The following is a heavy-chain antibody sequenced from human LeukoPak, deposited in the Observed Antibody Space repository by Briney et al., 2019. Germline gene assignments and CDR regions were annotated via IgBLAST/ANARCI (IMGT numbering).Heavy chain of an antibody. CDR3: AKECGRHYDDRAFDI. D-gene: IGHD3-22*01. V-gene: IGHV3-23*01. CDR1: GFTFSSYP. J-gene: IGHJ3*02. CDR2: ISATGTST. Sequence: SGGSLRLSCAASGFTFSSYPMNWVRQSPERGLEWVSAISATGTSTSYGDSLKGRFTISRDNSKNTLYLQMSRLTAEDTAVYYCAKECGRHYDDRAFDIWGQGTMVTVSS.